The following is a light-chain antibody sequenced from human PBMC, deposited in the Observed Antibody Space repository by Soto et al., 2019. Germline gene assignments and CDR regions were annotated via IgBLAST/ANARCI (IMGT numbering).Light chain of an antibody. CDR1: SGSVSTNYY. V-gene: IGLV8-61*01. Sequence: QTVVTQEPSFSVSPGGTVTLTCGLTSGSVSTNYYPSWHQQTPGQAPRTLIYNTNTRSSGVPDRFSGSIVGDKAALTITGAQAEDECDYYSVLYMANGIVVFGGGTKLTVL. J-gene: IGLJ3*02. CDR2: NTN. CDR3: VLYMANGIVV.